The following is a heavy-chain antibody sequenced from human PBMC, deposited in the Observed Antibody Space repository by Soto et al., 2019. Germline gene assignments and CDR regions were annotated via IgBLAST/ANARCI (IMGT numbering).Heavy chain of an antibody. CDR1: GFSLSPYW. CDR3: ARDLGGPDY. V-gene: IGHV3-74*03. J-gene: IGHJ4*02. CDR2: LSSDGFGA. D-gene: IGHD3-16*01. Sequence: GGSLRLSCAASGFSLSPYWMHWVRQVPGRGLEWVARLSSDGFGAAYADSVKGRFFISRDIARNTLSLQMNSLRADDTAVYDCARDLGGPDYWGRGTSVTVSS.